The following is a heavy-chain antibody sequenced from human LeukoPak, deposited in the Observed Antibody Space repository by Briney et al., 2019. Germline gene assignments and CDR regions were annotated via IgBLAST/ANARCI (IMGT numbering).Heavy chain of an antibody. J-gene: IGHJ4*02. CDR2: IYYSGST. CDR3: ATARGYSYGYGVH. CDR1: GGSISSSSYY. V-gene: IGHV4-39*01. D-gene: IGHD5-18*01. Sequence: PSETLSPTCTVSGGSISSSSYYWGWIGQPPGKGLEWIGSIYYSGSTYYNPSLKSRVTISVDTSKNQFSLKLSSVTAADTAVYYCATARGYSYGYGVHWGQGTLVTVSS.